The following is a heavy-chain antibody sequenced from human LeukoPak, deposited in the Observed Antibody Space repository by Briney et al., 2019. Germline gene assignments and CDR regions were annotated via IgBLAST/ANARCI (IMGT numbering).Heavy chain of an antibody. CDR2: INHSGST. Sequence: SETLSLTCAVYGGSFSGYYWSWIRQPPGKGLEWIGEINHSGSTNYNPSLKSRVTISVDTSKNQFSLKLSSVTAADTAVYYCARATTDYGDDPWGQGTLVTVSS. J-gene: IGHJ5*02. CDR3: ARATTDYGDDP. CDR1: GGSFSGYY. D-gene: IGHD4-17*01. V-gene: IGHV4-34*01.